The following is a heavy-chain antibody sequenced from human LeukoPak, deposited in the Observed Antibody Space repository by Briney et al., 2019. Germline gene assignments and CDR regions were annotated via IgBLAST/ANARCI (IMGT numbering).Heavy chain of an antibody. Sequence: GASVKVSCKASGYTFTSNDLNWVRQATGQGREWMGWMNPNSGKTGYAQSFQGRVTMTRDTSINTACMELSSLRSEDTAIYYCAKYSSDVDGFNIWGQGTMVTVSS. CDR2: MNPNSGKT. CDR3: AKYSSDVDGFNI. V-gene: IGHV1-8*01. CDR1: GYTFTSND. D-gene: IGHD6-25*01. J-gene: IGHJ3*02.